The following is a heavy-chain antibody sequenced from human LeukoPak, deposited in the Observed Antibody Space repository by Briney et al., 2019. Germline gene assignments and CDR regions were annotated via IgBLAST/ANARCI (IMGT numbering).Heavy chain of an antibody. CDR1: GGSIISYY. CDR2: IYYSGST. CDR3: ARDRRITMVRGPPAWFDP. V-gene: IGHV4-59*01. D-gene: IGHD3-10*01. J-gene: IGHJ5*02. Sequence: KASETLSLTCTVSGGSIISYYWSWIRQPPGKGLEWIGYIYYSGSTNYNPSLKSRVTISVDTSKNQFSLKLSSVTAADTAVYYCARDRRITMVRGPPAWFDPWGQGTLATVSS.